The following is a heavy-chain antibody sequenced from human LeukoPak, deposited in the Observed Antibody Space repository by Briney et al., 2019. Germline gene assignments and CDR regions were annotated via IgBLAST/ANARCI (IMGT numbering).Heavy chain of an antibody. CDR3: AGVPSWKGYMDV. D-gene: IGHD1-1*01. J-gene: IGHJ6*03. CDR2: ISSSGSTI. CDR1: GFTFSSYE. V-gene: IGHV3-48*03. Sequence: PGGSLRLSCAASGFTFSSYEMNWVRQAPGKGLEWVSYISSSGSTIYYADSVKGRFTTSRDNAKNSLYLQMNSLRAEDTAVYYCAGVPSWKGYMDVWGKGTTVTVSS.